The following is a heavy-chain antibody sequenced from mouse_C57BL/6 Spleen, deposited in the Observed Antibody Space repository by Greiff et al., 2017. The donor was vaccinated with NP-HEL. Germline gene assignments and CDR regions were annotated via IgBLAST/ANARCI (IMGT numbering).Heavy chain of an antibody. CDR2: IDPSDSYT. D-gene: IGHD1-1*01. J-gene: IGHJ4*01. Sequence: QVQLQQPGAELVMPGASVKLSCKASGYTFTSYWMHWVKQRPGQGLEWIGEIDPSDSYTNYNQKFKGKSTLTVDKSSSTAYMQLSSLTSEDSAVYYCARGHYYGSSYAMDYWGQRTSVTVSS. CDR3: ARGHYYGSSYAMDY. CDR1: GYTFTSYW. V-gene: IGHV1-69*01.